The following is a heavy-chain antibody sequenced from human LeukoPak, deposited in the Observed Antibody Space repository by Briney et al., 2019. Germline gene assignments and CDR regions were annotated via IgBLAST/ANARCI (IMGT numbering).Heavy chain of an antibody. CDR1: GSTFSSYA. J-gene: IGHJ3*02. CDR3: AKGRQYSSSWADAFDI. D-gene: IGHD6-13*01. Sequence: PGGSLRLSCAASGSTFSSYAMSWVRQAPGKGLEWVSAISGSGGSTYYADSVKGRFTISRDNSKNTLYLQMNSLRAEDTAVYYCAKGRQYSSSWADAFDIWGQGTMVTVSS. CDR2: ISGSGGST. V-gene: IGHV3-23*01.